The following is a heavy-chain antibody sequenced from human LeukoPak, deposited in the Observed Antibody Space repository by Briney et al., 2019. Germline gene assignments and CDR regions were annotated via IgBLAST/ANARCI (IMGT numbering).Heavy chain of an antibody. J-gene: IGHJ5*02. Sequence: PSETLSLTCTVSGGSISSSSYYWGWIRQPPGKGLEWNGSIYYSGSTYYNPSLKSRVPISLDTSKYQFSLKLSSVTAADTAVYYCSSPPGGDSGYDFWFDPWGQGTLVTVSS. D-gene: IGHD5-12*01. CDR2: IYYSGST. V-gene: IGHV4-39*01. CDR1: GGSISSSSYY. CDR3: SSPPGGDSGYDFWFDP.